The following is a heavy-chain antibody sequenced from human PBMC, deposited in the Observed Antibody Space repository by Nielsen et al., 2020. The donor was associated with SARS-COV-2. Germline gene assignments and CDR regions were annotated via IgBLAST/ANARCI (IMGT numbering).Heavy chain of an antibody. D-gene: IGHD3-3*01. CDR1: GYTLTELS. V-gene: IGHV1-24*01. CDR3: ATSTPLVRSAWFDP. Sequence: ASVKVSCKVSGYTLTELSMHWVRQAPGKGLEWMGGFDPEDGETIYAQKFQGRVTMTEDTSTDTAYMELSSLRSEDTAVYYCATSTPLVRSAWFDPWDQGTLVTVSS. J-gene: IGHJ5*02. CDR2: FDPEDGET.